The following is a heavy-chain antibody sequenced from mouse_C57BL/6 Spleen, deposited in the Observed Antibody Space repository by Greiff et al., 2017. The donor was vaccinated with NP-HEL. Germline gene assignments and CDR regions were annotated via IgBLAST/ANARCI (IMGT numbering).Heavy chain of an antibody. V-gene: IGHV1-26*01. CDR3: ARLNWDGQGAWFAY. Sequence: QLQQSGPELVKPGASVKISCKASGYTFTDYYMNWVKQSHGKSLEWIGDINPNNGGTSYNQKFKGKATLTVDKSSSTAYMELRSLTSEDSAVYYCARLNWDGQGAWFAYWGQGTLVTVSA. D-gene: IGHD4-1*01. J-gene: IGHJ3*01. CDR1: GYTFTDYY. CDR2: INPNNGGT.